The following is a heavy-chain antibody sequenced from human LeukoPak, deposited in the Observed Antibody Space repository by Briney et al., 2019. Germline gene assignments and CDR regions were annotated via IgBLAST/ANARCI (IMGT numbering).Heavy chain of an antibody. J-gene: IGHJ3*02. D-gene: IGHD3-9*01. CDR3: AKPSTSDILTGYYIDAFDI. Sequence: GGSLGLSCAASGFTFSTYAMTWVRQAPGKALEWFSGISAGGDRTYYADSVKGRFTISRDNSKNTLYLQMNSLRAEDTAVYYCAKPSTSDILTGYYIDAFDIWGQGTMVTVSS. CDR1: GFTFSTYA. V-gene: IGHV3-23*01. CDR2: ISAGGDRT.